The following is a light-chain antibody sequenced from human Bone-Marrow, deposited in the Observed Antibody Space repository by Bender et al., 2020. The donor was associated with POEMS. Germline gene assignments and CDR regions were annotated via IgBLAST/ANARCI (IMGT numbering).Light chain of an antibody. V-gene: IGLV6-57*01. CDR1: SGSIASNY. J-gene: IGLJ1*01. CDR3: QSYGYSDYV. Sequence: NLVLTQPHSVSASPGKTVTISCTRSSGSIASNYVHWYQQRPGSSPTIVIYGDNQRPSGVPERFSGSIDRSSTSASLTISGLKPEDKADYCRQSYGYSDYVFGSGTRVTVL. CDR2: GDN.